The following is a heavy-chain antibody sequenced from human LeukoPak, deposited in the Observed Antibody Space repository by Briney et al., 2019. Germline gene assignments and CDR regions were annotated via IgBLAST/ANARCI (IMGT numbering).Heavy chain of an antibody. V-gene: IGHV4-4*02. CDR1: GGSVSHSNW. J-gene: IGHJ2*01. CDR3: AGGRHCYSDL. D-gene: IGHD3-16*01. CDR2: IYYSGST. Sequence: SGTLSLTCAVSGGSVSHSNWWTWVRQHPGKGLEWIGYIYYSGSTYYNPSLKSRVTISVDTSKNQFSLKLSSVTAADTAVYYGAGGRHCYSDLGARGTLVTVSS.